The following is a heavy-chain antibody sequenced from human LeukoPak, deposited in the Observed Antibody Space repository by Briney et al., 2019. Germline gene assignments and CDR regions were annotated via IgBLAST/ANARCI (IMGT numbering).Heavy chain of an antibody. D-gene: IGHD1-14*01. CDR3: ARDQSLTNQFYFDY. CDR2: ISGSSSTI. V-gene: IGHV3-48*04. J-gene: IGHJ4*02. CDR1: GFTFSSYS. Sequence: SGGSLRLSCAASGFTFSSYSMNWVRQAPGKGLEWVSYISGSSSTIYYADSVKGRFTISIDNAKNSLYLQMNSLRAEDTAVYYCARDQSLTNQFYFDYWGQGTLISVSS.